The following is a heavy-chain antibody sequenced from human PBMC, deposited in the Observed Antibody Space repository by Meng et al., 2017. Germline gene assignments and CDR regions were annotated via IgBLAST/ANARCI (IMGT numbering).Heavy chain of an antibody. Sequence: QLAGLGGSLSPPGGSLLLSCTACGFFVTTSFMSWFRQAPGKGVVGFSVIFSGGSTYYADSLKGRFAITRDNSKNTLYLQMNSLRAEDTAVYFCARDSSSGWYHNYWGQGTLVTVSS. CDR1: GFFVTTSF. D-gene: IGHD6-19*01. V-gene: IGHV3-53*01. CDR2: IFSGGST. J-gene: IGHJ4*02. CDR3: ARDSSSGWYHNY.